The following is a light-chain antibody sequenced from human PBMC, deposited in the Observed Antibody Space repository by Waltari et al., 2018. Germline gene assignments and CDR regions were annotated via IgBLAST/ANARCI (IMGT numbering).Light chain of an antibody. CDR2: GPA. CDR3: QQYGNSPWT. Sequence: EIVLTQSPGTLSLSLGEIATLALRASRSVANNFVAWYQQNPGQAPRLLIYGPAIRATGVPDRFSVSGSGTDFTLTIFRLEPEDFAVYYCQQYGNSPWTFGQGTKVEIK. CDR1: RSVANNF. J-gene: IGKJ1*01. V-gene: IGKV3-20*01.